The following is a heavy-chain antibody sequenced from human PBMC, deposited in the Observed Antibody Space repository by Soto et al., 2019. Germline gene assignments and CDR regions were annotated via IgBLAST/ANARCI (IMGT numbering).Heavy chain of an antibody. CDR2: ISSSSSYI. V-gene: IGHV3-21*01. CDR3: ARDLWAMVGGVPYYYGMDV. D-gene: IGHD3-10*01. Sequence: GGSLRLSCAASGFTFSSYSMNLVRQAPGKGLEWVSSISSSSSYIYYADSVKGRFTISRDNAKNSLYLQMNSLRAEDTAVYYCARDLWAMVGGVPYYYGMDVWGQGTTVTVSS. J-gene: IGHJ6*02. CDR1: GFTFSSYS.